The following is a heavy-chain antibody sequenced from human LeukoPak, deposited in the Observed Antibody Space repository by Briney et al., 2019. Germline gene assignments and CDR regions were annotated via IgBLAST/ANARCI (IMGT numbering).Heavy chain of an antibody. J-gene: IGHJ4*02. CDR1: GFTFSSYA. CDR3: ARGLVGATQKQKFDY. D-gene: IGHD1-26*01. CDR2: ISSSGGST. V-gene: IGHV3-64*01. Sequence: GGSLRLSCAASGFTFSSYAMHWVRQAPGKGLEYVSAISSSGGSTYYANSVKGRFTISRDNSKNTLYLQMGSLRAEDMAVYYCARGLVGATQKQKFDYWGQGTLVTVSS.